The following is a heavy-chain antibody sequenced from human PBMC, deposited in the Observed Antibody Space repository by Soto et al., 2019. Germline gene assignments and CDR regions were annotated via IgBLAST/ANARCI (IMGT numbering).Heavy chain of an antibody. D-gene: IGHD2-15*01. V-gene: IGHV4-61*01. Sequence: LGTLSLTCTVSGGSVSSGSYYWRWVRQPPGKGLEWIGYIYYSGSTNYNPSLKSRVTISVDTSKNQFSLKLSSVTAADTAVYYCAREGYCSGGRCNWFDPWGQGTLVTVSS. CDR2: IYYSGST. CDR1: GGSVSSGSYY. J-gene: IGHJ5*02. CDR3: AREGYCSGGRCNWFDP.